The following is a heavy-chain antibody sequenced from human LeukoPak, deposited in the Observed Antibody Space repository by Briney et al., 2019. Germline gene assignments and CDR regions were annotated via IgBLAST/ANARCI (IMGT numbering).Heavy chain of an antibody. V-gene: IGHV4-31*03. CDR3: ARSQHCSSTSCFGFDP. CDR2: IYYSGST. Sequence: SETLSLTCTASGGSISSGGYYWSWIRQHPGKGLEWIGYIYYSGSTYYNPSLKSRVTISVDTSKNQFSLKLSSVTAADTAVYYCARSQHCSSTSCFGFDPWGQGTLVTVSS. D-gene: IGHD2-2*01. CDR1: GGSISSGGYY. J-gene: IGHJ5*02.